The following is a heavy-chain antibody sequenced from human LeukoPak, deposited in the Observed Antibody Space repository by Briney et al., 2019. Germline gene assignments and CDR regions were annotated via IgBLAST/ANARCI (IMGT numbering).Heavy chain of an antibody. CDR1: GFTFSSYA. D-gene: IGHD2-8*02. V-gene: IGHV3-23*01. CDR2: ISGSGGTT. Sequence: GGSLRLSCAASGFTFSSYAMSWVRQAPGKGLEWVSAISGSGGTTYYADSVKGRFTISRDNSNNTLYLQMGSLRAEDTAVYYCARIPVVTGAHAFDIWGQGTVVTVSS. CDR3: ARIPVVTGAHAFDI. J-gene: IGHJ3*02.